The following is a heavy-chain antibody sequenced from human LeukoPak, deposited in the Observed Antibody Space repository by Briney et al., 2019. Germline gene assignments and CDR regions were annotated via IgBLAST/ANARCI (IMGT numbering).Heavy chain of an antibody. CDR2: ISGSGGST. D-gene: IGHD6-13*01. V-gene: IGHV3-23*01. CDR3: AKDSIYSSSWSHYFDY. J-gene: IGHJ4*02. CDR1: GFTFSSYA. Sequence: GGSLRLSCAASGFTFSSYAMSWVRQAPGKGLEWVSAISGSGGSTYYADSVKGRFTISRDNSKNTLYLQMNSLRAEDTAVYYCAKDSIYSSSWSHYFDYWGQGTLVTVSS.